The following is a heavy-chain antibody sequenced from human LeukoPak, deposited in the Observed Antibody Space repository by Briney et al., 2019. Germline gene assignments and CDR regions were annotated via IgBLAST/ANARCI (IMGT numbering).Heavy chain of an antibody. D-gene: IGHD2-15*01. CDR1: GFTFRSYS. CDR2: ISSRSSYYI. CDR3: VRDRGYCSGGSCYTYYFDY. Sequence: GGSLRLSCAASGFTFRSYSMHWVRQAPGKGLEWVSSISSRSSYYIYYADSVKGRFTISRDNAKSSLYLQMDSLRAEDTAVYYCVRDRGYCSGGSCYTYYFDYWGQGTLVTVSS. V-gene: IGHV3-21*01. J-gene: IGHJ4*02.